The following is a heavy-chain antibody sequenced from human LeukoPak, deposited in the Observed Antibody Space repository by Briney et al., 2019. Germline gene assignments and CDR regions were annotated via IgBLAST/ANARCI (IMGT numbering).Heavy chain of an antibody. D-gene: IGHD3-10*01. Sequence: PGGSLRLSCAASGFTFSFYTMNWVRQAPGKGLEWVSYISSSDSTIYYADSVKGRFTISRDNAKNSLYLQMNSLRDEDTAVYYCATDNSYGSGSYYTWGQGTLVTVSS. CDR3: ATDNSYGSGSYYT. CDR2: ISSSDSTI. J-gene: IGHJ4*02. CDR1: GFTFSFYT. V-gene: IGHV3-48*02.